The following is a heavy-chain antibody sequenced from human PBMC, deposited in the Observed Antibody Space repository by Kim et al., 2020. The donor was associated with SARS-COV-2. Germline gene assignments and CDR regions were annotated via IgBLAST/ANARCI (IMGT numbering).Heavy chain of an antibody. V-gene: IGHV4-4*07. Sequence: SETLSLTCTVSGGSLSTYYWIWIRQSAGKGLEWIGRIHVSGTTDYNPSLRSRVSMSVVTSNNKFSLSMTSLTAADTAVYYCARARIAVSGDRMDVWGQGT. CDR3: ARARIAVSGDRMDV. D-gene: IGHD6-19*01. CDR2: IHVSGTT. CDR1: GGSLSTYY. J-gene: IGHJ6*02.